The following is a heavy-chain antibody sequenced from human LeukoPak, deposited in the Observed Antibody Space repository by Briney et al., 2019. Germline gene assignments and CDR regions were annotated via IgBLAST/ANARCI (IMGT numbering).Heavy chain of an antibody. D-gene: IGHD5-18*01. V-gene: IGHV3-48*03. J-gene: IGHJ3*02. CDR3: ATHQRPFYSYAFDI. CDR2: ISSSGSTI. CDR1: GFTFSSYE. Sequence: GGSLRLSCAASGFTFSSYEMSWVRQAPGKGLEWVSYISSSGSTIYYADSVKGRFTISRANAKNSLYLQMNSLRAEDTAVYYCATHQRPFYSYAFDIWGQGTMVTVSP.